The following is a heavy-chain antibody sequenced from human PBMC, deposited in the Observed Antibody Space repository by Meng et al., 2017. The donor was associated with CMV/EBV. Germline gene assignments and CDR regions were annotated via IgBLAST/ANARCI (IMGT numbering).Heavy chain of an antibody. CDR3: ARGAPGY. V-gene: IGHV4-34*01. CDR1: GGSFSGYS. CDR2: IKDTGTT. Sequence: PLSLTCAVYGGSFSGYSWTWIRQSPDKGLEWIGNIKDTGTTNYNPSLKSRVSILVDTSKNQFSLKLKSVTGADTAIYYCARGAPGYWGQGTLVTVSS. J-gene: IGHJ4*02.